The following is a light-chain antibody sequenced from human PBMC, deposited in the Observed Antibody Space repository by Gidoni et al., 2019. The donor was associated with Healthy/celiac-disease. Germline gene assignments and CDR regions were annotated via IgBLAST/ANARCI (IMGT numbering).Light chain of an antibody. CDR3: AAWDDSLSGPE. Sequence: QSVLTQPPSASGTPGQRVTISCSGSSSNIGSNYVYWYQQLPGTAPKLLIYSNNQRPSGVPDRFSGSKSGTSASLAISGLRSEDEADYYCAAWDDSLSGPEFGGGTKLTV. CDR2: SNN. CDR1: SSNIGSNY. V-gene: IGLV1-47*02. J-gene: IGLJ3*02.